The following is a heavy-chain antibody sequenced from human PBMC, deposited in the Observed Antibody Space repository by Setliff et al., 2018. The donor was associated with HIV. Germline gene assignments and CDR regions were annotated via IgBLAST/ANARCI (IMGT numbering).Heavy chain of an antibody. CDR3: SKDRRYYYGSGSYAAET. Sequence: GGSLRLSCVASGFSFTTYAMSWVRQAPGKGREWVSGISGSGNEPYYADFVKGRFTISRDNSKNTLFLQMKSLRAEDTAVYYCSKDRRYYYGSGSYAAETWGQGTLVTVSS. V-gene: IGHV3-23*01. J-gene: IGHJ5*02. D-gene: IGHD3-10*01. CDR1: GFSFTTYA. CDR2: ISGSGNEP.